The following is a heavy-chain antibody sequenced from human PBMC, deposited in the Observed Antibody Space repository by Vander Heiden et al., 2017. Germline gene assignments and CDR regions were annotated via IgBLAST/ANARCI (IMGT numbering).Heavy chain of an antibody. CDR3: AKDAAVVTPDY. CDR2: ISARGGST. V-gene: IGHV3-23*01. J-gene: IGHJ4*02. D-gene: IGHD2-21*02. Sequence: EVQLLESGGGLVQPGGSLSLSCAASGFPFSHYALSWVRQAPGKGLEWVSGISARGGSTYYTDSVKGRFTISRDNSKNTLYLQMNSLRAEDTAVYYCAKDAAVVTPDYWGQGTLVTVSS. CDR1: GFPFSHYA.